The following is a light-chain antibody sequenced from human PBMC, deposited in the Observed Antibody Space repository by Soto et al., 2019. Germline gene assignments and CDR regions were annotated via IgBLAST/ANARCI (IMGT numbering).Light chain of an antibody. V-gene: IGKV1-5*03. CDR3: QQYYTYPWT. CDR1: QSTSSW. CDR2: KTS. J-gene: IGKJ1*01. Sequence: DIQMTQSPSTLSASVGDRVTITCRASQSTSSWLAWYQQKPGKAPKILIYKTSSLESGVPSRFSGSGSGTEFTLSISSLQPDDFATYYCQQYYTYPWTFGQGTEVDIK.